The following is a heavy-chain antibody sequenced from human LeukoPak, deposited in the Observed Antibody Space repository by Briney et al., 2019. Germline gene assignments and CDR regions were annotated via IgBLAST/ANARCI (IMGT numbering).Heavy chain of an antibody. CDR3: ARTITMVRGVIINQNNWFDP. Sequence: SETLSLTCTVSGGSISSSTYYWGWIRQPPGTGLEWIGSIYYSGYTYYNPSLESRVTISVDTSKNQFSLKLSSVTAADTAVYYCARTITMVRGVIINQNNWFDPWGQGTLVTVSS. J-gene: IGHJ5*02. V-gene: IGHV4-39*07. D-gene: IGHD3-10*01. CDR2: IYYSGYT. CDR1: GGSISSSTYY.